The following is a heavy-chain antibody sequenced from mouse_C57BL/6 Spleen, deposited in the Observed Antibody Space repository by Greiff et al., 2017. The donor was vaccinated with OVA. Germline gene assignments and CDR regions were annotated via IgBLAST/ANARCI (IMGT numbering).Heavy chain of an antibody. D-gene: IGHD1-1*01. CDR3: ARAYYYGSTSYYAMDY. V-gene: IGHV1-53*01. CDR2: INPSNGGT. J-gene: IGHJ4*01. CDR1: GYTFTSYW. Sequence: VQLQQSGTELVKPGASVKLSCKASGYTFTSYWMHWVKQRPGQGLEWIGNINPSNGGTNYNEKFKSKATLTVDKSSSTAYMQLSSLTSEDSAVYYCARAYYYGSTSYYAMDYWGQGTSVTVSS.